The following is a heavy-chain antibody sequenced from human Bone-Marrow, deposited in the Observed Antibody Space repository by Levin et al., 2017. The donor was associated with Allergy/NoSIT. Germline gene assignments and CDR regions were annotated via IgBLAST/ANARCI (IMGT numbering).Heavy chain of an antibody. V-gene: IGHV4-39*01. D-gene: IGHD4-17*01. CDR1: GGSITDTRYY. J-gene: IGHJ4*02. Sequence: SETLSLTCTVSGGSITDTRYYWGWVRQPPGRELEWVGSIHDSGATFFKSSLKSRITVSVDKSKNQFSLQVFSVTAADTAVYFCTRDFGAYRIDSGGQGALVSVSS. CDR3: TRDFGAYRIDS. CDR2: IHDSGAT.